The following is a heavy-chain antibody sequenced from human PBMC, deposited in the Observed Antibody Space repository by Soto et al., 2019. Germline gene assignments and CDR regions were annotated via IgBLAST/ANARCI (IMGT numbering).Heavy chain of an antibody. CDR3: ARDPWAADY. V-gene: IGHV3-66*01. Sequence: SLRLSCAASGFTVSTKYMSWVRQAPGKGLEWVSVIYSGGSTFYADSVRGRFTISRDNSKNTVNLQMTRLRAEDTAVYYCARDPWAADYXGQGTLVTVSS. J-gene: IGHJ4*02. CDR1: GFTVSTKY. D-gene: IGHD3-16*01. CDR2: IYSGGST.